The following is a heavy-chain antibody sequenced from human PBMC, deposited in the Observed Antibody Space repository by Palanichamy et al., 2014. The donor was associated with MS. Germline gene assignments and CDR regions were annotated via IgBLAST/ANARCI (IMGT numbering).Heavy chain of an antibody. J-gene: IGHJ4*02. CDR3: ARGVEMTTIPPGY. Sequence: VQLQESGPGLVKPSETLSSPALSLVAPSVVTTGAGSGSPRKGLEWIGYIYYSGSTNYNPSLKSRVTISVDTSKNQFSLKLSSVTAADTAVYYCARGVEMTTIPPGYWGQGTLVTVSS. CDR1: VAPSVVTT. CDR2: IYYSGST. D-gene: IGHD5-24*01. V-gene: IGHV4-59*01.